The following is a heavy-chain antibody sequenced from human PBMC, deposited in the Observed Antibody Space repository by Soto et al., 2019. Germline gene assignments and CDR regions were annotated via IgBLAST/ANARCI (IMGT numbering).Heavy chain of an antibody. V-gene: IGHV3-30-3*01. CDR3: ARGNMDV. CDR1: GFTFNLFT. Sequence: GGSLRLSCAASGFTFNLFTFHWVRQAPGRGLEWVAVVSHVGDNKFYADSVKGRFTISRDNSKNTLYLQMNSLRVDDTALYYCARGNMDVWGQGTTVTVSS. CDR2: VSHVGDNK. J-gene: IGHJ6*02.